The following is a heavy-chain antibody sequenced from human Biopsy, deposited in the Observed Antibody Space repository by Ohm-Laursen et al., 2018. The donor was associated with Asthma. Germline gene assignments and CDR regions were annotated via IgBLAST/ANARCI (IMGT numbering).Heavy chain of an antibody. D-gene: IGHD3-22*01. CDR3: ARRWRSYDSSNYYLDQ. Sequence: TLSFTADVSGGSISVSNWGRWGRQPPRGGVEWIGQIYHLGNANYNPSLMSSVTMSVDNSKNQFSLKLTSVTAADTDVYFCARRWRSYDSSNYYLDQWGQGTLVTVSS. V-gene: IGHV4-4*01. CDR1: GGSISVSNW. CDR2: IYHLGNA. J-gene: IGHJ4*02.